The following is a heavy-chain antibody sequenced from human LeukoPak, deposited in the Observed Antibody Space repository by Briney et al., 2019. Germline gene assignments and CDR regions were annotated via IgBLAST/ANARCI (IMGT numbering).Heavy chain of an antibody. CDR1: GFTFSSYA. J-gene: IGHJ4*02. Sequence: PGGSLRLSCAASGFTFSSYAMSWVRQAPGKGLEWVSAISGSGGSTYYADSVKGRFTISRDNSKNTLYLQMNSLRAEDTAVYYCAKDEAPLRYFDWLFLDYWGQGTLVTVSS. V-gene: IGHV3-23*01. D-gene: IGHD3-9*01. CDR3: AKDEAPLRYFDWLFLDY. CDR2: ISGSGGST.